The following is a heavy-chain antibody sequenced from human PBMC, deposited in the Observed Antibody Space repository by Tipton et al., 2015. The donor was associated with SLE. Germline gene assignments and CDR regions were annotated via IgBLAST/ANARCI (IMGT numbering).Heavy chain of an antibody. CDR3: VRDKVVIIPRQIIYYSMEA. CDR1: GGSFSGYY. D-gene: IGHD3-16*02. J-gene: IGHJ6*04. V-gene: IGHV4-34*01. CDR2: INHSGST. Sequence: TLSLTCAVYGGSFSGYYCRWIRQPPGEGLGGVGGINHSGSTNYNPSLKSRVTISIDAPKSQFSLRLTSVTAADTAVYYCVRDKVVIIPRQIIYYSMEAWGTGTTVTVSS.